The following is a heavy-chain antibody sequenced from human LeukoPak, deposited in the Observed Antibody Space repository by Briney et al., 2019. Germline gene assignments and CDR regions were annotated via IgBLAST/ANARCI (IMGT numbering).Heavy chain of an antibody. V-gene: IGHV1-18*01. CDR1: GYTFTSYG. Sequence: ASVKVSCKASGYTFTSYGISWVRQAPGQGLEWMGWISAYNGNTNYAQKLQGRVTMTIDTSTSTAYMELRSLRSDDTAVYYCARNRIAAAVPYYFDYWGQGTLVTVSS. J-gene: IGHJ4*02. CDR3: ARNRIAAAVPYYFDY. CDR2: ISAYNGNT. D-gene: IGHD6-13*01.